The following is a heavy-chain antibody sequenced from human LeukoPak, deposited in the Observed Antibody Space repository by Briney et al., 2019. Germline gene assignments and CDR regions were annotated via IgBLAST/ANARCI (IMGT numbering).Heavy chain of an antibody. J-gene: IGHJ4*02. CDR3: ATLTQTGTGEDY. CDR1: GGSISSSSYY. CDR2: IYYSGST. Sequence: SETLSLTCTVSGGSISSSSYYWGWIRQPPGKGLEWIGSIYYSGSTYYNPSLKSRVTISVDTFKNQFSLKLSSVTAADTAVYYCATLTQTGTGEDYWGQGTLVTVSS. V-gene: IGHV4-39*01. D-gene: IGHD1-1*01.